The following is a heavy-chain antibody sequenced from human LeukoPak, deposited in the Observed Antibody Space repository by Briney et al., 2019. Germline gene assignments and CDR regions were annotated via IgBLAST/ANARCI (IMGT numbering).Heavy chain of an antibody. CDR1: GYTFTGYY. Sequence: ASVKVSCKASGYTFTGYYMHWVRQAPGQGLEWMGWINPNSGGTNYAQKFQDRVTMTRDTSISTAYMELSRLRSDDTAVYYCAVNLAYCGGDCYPFDAFDTWGQGTMVTVSS. CDR2: INPNSGGT. D-gene: IGHD2-21*02. CDR3: AVNLAYCGGDCYPFDAFDT. J-gene: IGHJ3*02. V-gene: IGHV1-2*02.